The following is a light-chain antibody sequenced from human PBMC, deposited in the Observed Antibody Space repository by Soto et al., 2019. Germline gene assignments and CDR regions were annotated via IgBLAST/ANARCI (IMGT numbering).Light chain of an antibody. CDR2: ANN. V-gene: IGLV1-51*01. CDR3: GTWDSSLSGVV. CDR1: SSNIGNNY. J-gene: IGLJ2*01. Sequence: QSVLTQPPSVSAAPGQKVTISCSGSSSNIGNNYVSWLQHLPGAAPTVLIYANNQRHSGIPDRFSASKSGTSATLDITGLQTGDEADYYCGTWDSSLSGVVFGGGTKLTVL.